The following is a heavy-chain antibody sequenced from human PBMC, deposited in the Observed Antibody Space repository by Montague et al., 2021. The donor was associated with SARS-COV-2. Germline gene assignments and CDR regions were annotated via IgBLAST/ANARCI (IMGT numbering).Heavy chain of an antibody. CDR1: GFTFSSYA. Sequence: SLRLSCAASGFTFSSYAMHWVRQAPGKGLEWVAVISYDGSNKYYADSVKGRFTISRDNSKNTLYLQMNSLRAEDTAVYYCAKDFLAHDILTGYHYWGQGTLVTVSS. J-gene: IGHJ4*02. V-gene: IGHV3-30*04. CDR2: ISYDGSNK. CDR3: AKDFLAHDILTGYHY. D-gene: IGHD3-9*01.